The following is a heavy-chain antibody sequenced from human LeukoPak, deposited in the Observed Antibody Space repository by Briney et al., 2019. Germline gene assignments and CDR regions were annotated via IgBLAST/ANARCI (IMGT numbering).Heavy chain of an antibody. V-gene: IGHV4-61*02. CDR2: IYTSGST. J-gene: IGHJ6*04. D-gene: IGHD2-2*03. CDR3: ARDVGYCSSTSCYYYYYGMDV. CDR1: GGSISSGSYY. Sequence: SQTLSLTCTVSGGSISSGSYYWSWIRQPAGKGLEWIGRIYTSGSTNYNPPLKSRVTISVDTYKNQFSLKLSSVTAADTAVYYCARDVGYCSSTSCYYYYYGMDVWGKGTTVTVSS.